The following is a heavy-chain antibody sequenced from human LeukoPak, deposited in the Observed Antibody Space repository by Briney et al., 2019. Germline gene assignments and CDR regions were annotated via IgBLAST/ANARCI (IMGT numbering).Heavy chain of an antibody. V-gene: IGHV1-69*13. CDR3: ARGELRFLEQGRNYYYYGMDV. CDR2: IIPIFGTA. D-gene: IGHD3-3*01. J-gene: IGHJ6*02. Sequence: SVKVSCKASGGTFSSYAISWVRQAPGQGLEWMGGIIPIFGTANYAQKFQGRVTITADESTSTAYMELSSLRSEDTAVYYCARGELRFLEQGRNYYYYGMDVWGQGTTVTVSS. CDR1: GGTFSSYA.